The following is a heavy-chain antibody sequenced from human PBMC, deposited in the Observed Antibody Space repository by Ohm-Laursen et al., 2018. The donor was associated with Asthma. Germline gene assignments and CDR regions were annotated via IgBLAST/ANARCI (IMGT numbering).Heavy chain of an antibody. CDR3: ARGGGYSYGYDFDY. CDR1: GGSISSGGYY. V-gene: IGHV4-30-2*01. Sequence: TLSLTCTVSGGSISSGGYYWSRIRQPPGKGLEWIGYIYHSGSTYYNPSLKSRVTISVDRSKNQFSLKLSSVTAADTAVYYCARGGGYSYGYDFDYWGQGTLVTVSS. J-gene: IGHJ4*02. D-gene: IGHD5-18*01. CDR2: IYHSGST.